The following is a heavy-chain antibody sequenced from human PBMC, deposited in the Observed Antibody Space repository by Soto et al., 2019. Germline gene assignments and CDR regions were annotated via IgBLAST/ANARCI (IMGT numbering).Heavy chain of an antibody. V-gene: IGHV1-8*01. CDR3: ARGSPGPVDH. CDR1: GYSFTSLH. CDR2: MNPHSGDT. J-gene: IGHJ4*02. Sequence: QVQLMQSGSEVRKPGASVKVSCKASGYSFTSLHFNWVRQATGQGLEWIGWMNPHSGDTAYAQKFQGRVTMTRDIYLTTAYLELRSLRSEDTAVYFCARGSPGPVDHWGQGTLVTVSS. D-gene: IGHD3-10*01.